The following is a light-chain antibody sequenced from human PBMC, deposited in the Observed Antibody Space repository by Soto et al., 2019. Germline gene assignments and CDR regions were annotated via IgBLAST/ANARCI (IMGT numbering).Light chain of an antibody. Sequence: QSVLTQPPSVSGSPGQSVIISCTGTSSDVGTYNRVSWYQQPPGTAPKLMIFEVNNRPAGVPDRFSGSKSGNTASLTISGLQAEDEAVYYCSSYTSSSTDVFGTGTQLTVL. J-gene: IGLJ1*01. CDR2: EVN. CDR1: SSDVGTYNR. V-gene: IGLV2-18*02. CDR3: SSYTSSSTDV.